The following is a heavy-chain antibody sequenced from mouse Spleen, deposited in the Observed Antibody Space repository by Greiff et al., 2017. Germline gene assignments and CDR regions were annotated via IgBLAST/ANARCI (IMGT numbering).Heavy chain of an antibody. CDR1: GYTFTDYE. Sequence: VQLQQSGAELVRPGASVTLSCKASGYTFTDYEMHWVKQTPVHGLEWIGSIDPETGGTAYNQKFKGKAILTADKSSSTAYMELRSLTSEDSAVHYCTRVYDYDGGENAMDYWGQGTSVTVSS. V-gene: IGHV1-15*01. CDR3: TRVYDYDGGENAMDY. CDR2: IDPETGGT. D-gene: IGHD2-4*01. J-gene: IGHJ4*01.